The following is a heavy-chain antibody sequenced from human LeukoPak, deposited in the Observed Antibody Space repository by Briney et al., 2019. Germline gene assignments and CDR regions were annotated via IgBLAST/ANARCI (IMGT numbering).Heavy chain of an antibody. D-gene: IGHD4-17*01. J-gene: IGHJ4*02. CDR1: GGSISSGGYS. V-gene: IGHV4-30-2*01. CDR3: ASGPDYVSYY. Sequence: SETLSLTCAVSGGSISSGGYSWSWIRQPPGKGLEWIGYIYHSGSTYYNPSLKSRVTISVDRSKNQFSLKLSSVTAAVTAVYYCASGPDYVSYYWGQGTLVTVSS. CDR2: IYHSGST.